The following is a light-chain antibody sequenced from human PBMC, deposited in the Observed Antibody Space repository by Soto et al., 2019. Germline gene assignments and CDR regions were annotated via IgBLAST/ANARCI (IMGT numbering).Light chain of an antibody. J-gene: IGKJ4*01. V-gene: IGKV3-20*01. CDR1: QSVTSSY. CDR2: GAS. Sequence: EIVLTQSPGTLSLSPGERATLSCRASQSVTSSYLAWWQQKPGQAPRLLIYGASSRATGIPDRFSGGGSGTDFTLTISRLEPEDFAVYYCQQFSSYPLTFGGGAKVDIK. CDR3: QQFSSYPLT.